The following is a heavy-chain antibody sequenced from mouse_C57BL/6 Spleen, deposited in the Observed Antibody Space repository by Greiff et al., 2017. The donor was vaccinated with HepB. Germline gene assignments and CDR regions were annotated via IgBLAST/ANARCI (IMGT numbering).Heavy chain of an antibody. CDR2: INPYNGGT. J-gene: IGHJ2*01. Sequence: VQLQQSGPVLVKPGASVKMSCKASGYTFTDYYMNWVKQSHGKSLEWIGVINPYNGGTSYNQKFKGKATLTVDKSSSTAYMELNSLTSEDSAVYYCARWGTGNYFDYWGQGTTLTVSS. V-gene: IGHV1-19*01. CDR1: GYTFTDYY. CDR3: ARWGTGNYFDY. D-gene: IGHD4-1*01.